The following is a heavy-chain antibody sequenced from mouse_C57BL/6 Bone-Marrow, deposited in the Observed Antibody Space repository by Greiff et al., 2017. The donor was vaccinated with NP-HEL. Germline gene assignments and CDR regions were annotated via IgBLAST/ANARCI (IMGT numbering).Heavy chain of an antibody. Sequence: EVQLQQSGPELVKPGASVKISCKASGYSFTGYYMNWVKQSPEKSLEWIGEINPSTGGTTYNQKFKAKATLTVDKSSSTAYMQLKSLTSEDSAVYYCAKSVYCYGSSYFDYWGQGTTLTVSS. J-gene: IGHJ2*01. CDR1: GYSFTGYY. CDR3: AKSVYCYGSSYFDY. CDR2: INPSTGGT. V-gene: IGHV1-42*01. D-gene: IGHD1-1*01.